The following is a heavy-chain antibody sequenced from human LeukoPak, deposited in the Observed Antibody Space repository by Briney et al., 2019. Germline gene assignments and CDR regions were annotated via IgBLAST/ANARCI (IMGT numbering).Heavy chain of an antibody. Sequence: ASVKVSCKASGYSFVLYGISWVRQAPGQGPEWMGWISTYNGNTKYAEKFQGRVTMTTDTPTSTAYMELRSLRSDDTAVYYCARDTTTVTSAVDAFDIWGQGTMVTVSS. V-gene: IGHV1-18*01. CDR1: GYSFVLYG. J-gene: IGHJ3*02. CDR3: ARDTTTVTSAVDAFDI. CDR2: ISTYNGNT. D-gene: IGHD4-11*01.